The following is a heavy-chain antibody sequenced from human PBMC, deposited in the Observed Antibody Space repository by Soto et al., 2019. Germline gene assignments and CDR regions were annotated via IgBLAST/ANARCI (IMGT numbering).Heavy chain of an antibody. CDR3: ARSTAGNYPIGNAFDA. D-gene: IGHD4-4*01. Sequence: GGSLRLSCAASGFTFSTYDMHWVRQATGKGLEWVSAIGTKSDAYYPDSAKGRFTISRDNAKHSLYLQINSLRAGDTAVYYCARSTAGNYPIGNAFDAWGQGTMVTVSS. J-gene: IGHJ3*01. CDR2: IGTKSDA. V-gene: IGHV3-13*01. CDR1: GFTFSTYD.